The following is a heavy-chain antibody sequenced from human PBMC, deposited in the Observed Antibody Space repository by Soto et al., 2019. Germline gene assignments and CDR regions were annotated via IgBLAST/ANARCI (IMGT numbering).Heavy chain of an antibody. J-gene: IGHJ6*02. CDR3: ARDTPYSSSSGYYYGMDV. Sequence: QVQLVQSGAEVKKPGSSVKVSCKASGGTFSSYAISWVRQAPGQGLEWMGGIIPIFGTANYAQKFQGRVTITADESTSTAYMELSSLRSEDTAVYYCARDTPYSSSSGYYYGMDVWGQGTTVTVSS. V-gene: IGHV1-69*01. D-gene: IGHD6-6*01. CDR1: GGTFSSYA. CDR2: IIPIFGTA.